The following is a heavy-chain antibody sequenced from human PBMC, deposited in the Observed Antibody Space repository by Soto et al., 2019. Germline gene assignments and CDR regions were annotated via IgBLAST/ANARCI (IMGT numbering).Heavy chain of an antibody. CDR2: VSNDGIRK. V-gene: IGHV3-30*03. CDR1: GLIFSGSG. Sequence: QVQLVESGGGVVQPGRSPRLTCAASGLIFSGSGMHWVRQAPGKGLEWVALVSNDGIRKYYGDSVKGRFTISRDNAENTLYLQMNSLRAEDTAVYYCARWVGGSMYDNSGKYDSWGQGTLVTVSS. CDR3: ARWVGGSMYDNSGKYDS. J-gene: IGHJ5*01. D-gene: IGHD3-22*01.